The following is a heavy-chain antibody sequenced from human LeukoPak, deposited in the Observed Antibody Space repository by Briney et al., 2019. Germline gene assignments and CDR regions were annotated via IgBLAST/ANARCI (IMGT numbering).Heavy chain of an antibody. CDR2: IRYDGGSK. D-gene: IGHD6-6*01. CDR1: GSTFSSYG. CDR3: AKGGTSSSSAGTPFDY. Sequence: QTGGSLRLSCAASGSTFSSYGMHWVRQAPGKGLEWLAFIRYDGGSKSYADSMKGRFTISRDNSKNTVYLQMNSLRAEDTAVYYCAKGGTSSSSAGTPFDYWGQGTLVTVSS. V-gene: IGHV3-30*02. J-gene: IGHJ4*02.